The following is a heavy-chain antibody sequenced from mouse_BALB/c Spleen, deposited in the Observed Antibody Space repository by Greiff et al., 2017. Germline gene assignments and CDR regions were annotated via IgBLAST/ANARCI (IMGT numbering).Heavy chain of an antibody. V-gene: IGHV2-9-2*01. CDR3: VRAPYGGFAY. CDR2: IWTGGGT. CDR1: GFSLTSYD. J-gene: IGHJ3*01. Sequence: QVQLKESGPGLVAPSQSLSITCTVSGFSLTSYDISWIRQPPGKGLEWLGVIWTGGGTNYNSAFMSRLSISKDNSKSQVFLKMNSLQTDDTAIYYCVRAPYGGFAYWGQGTLVTVSA. D-gene: IGHD1-1*01.